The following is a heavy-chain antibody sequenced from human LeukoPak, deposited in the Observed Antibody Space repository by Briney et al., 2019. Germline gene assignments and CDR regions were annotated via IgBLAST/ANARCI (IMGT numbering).Heavy chain of an antibody. CDR1: GFTFSDYY. CDR3: AKYIVATNSNLVAATRRYFDY. D-gene: IGHD2-15*01. Sequence: GGSLRLSCAASGFTFSDYYMSWIRQAPGKGLEWVSYFSVGGTLIYYADSVKGRFTISRDNSKNTLYLQMNSLSAEDTAVYYCAKYIVATNSNLVAATRRYFDYWGQGTLVTVSS. J-gene: IGHJ4*02. CDR2: FSVGGTLI. V-gene: IGHV3-11*01.